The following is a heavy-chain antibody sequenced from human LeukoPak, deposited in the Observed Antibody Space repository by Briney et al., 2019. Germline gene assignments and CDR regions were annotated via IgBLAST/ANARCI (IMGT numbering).Heavy chain of an antibody. J-gene: IGHJ2*01. CDR2: ISSSSSTI. D-gene: IGHD3-22*01. Sequence: AGGSLRLSCAASGFTFSDYYMSWIRQAPGKGLEWVSYISSSSSTIYYADSVKGRFTISRDNAKNSLYLQMNSLRDEDTAVYYCARGTYYYDSRADWYFDLWGRGTLVTVSS. V-gene: IGHV3-11*04. CDR1: GFTFSDYY. CDR3: ARGTYYYDSRADWYFDL.